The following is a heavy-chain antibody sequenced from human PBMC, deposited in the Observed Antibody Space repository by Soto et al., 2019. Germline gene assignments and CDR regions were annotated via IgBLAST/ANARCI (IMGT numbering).Heavy chain of an antibody. CDR2: IYYSGST. CDR3: ARGSITMIVVVITSAFDI. Sequence: TSETLSLTCTVSGGSISSSSYYWGWIRQPPGKGLEWIGSIYYSGSTYYNPSLKSRVTISVDTSKNQFSLKLSSVTAADTAVYYCARGSITMIVVVITSAFDIWGQGTMVT. CDR1: GGSISSSSYY. D-gene: IGHD3-22*01. V-gene: IGHV4-39*01. J-gene: IGHJ3*02.